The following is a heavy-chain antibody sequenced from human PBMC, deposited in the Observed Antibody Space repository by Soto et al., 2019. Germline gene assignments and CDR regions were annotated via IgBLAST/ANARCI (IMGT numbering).Heavy chain of an antibody. D-gene: IGHD3-10*01. V-gene: IGHV3-73*02. J-gene: IGHJ6*02. CDR3: TRPKNEILFYSYNGIGV. Sequence: EVQLVESGGGLVQPGGSLKLSCAASGLTFSDSAIHWVRQASGKGLEWVGRIRSKTNNYATTYAASVKGRFTISREDSKNTAYLQMHSLKTEDTAVYYCTRPKNEILFYSYNGIGVWGQGTTVTVSS. CDR2: IRSKTNNYAT. CDR1: GLTFSDSA.